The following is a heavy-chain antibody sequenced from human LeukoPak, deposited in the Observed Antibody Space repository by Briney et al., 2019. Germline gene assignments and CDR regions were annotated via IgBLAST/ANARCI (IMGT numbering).Heavy chain of an antibody. CDR2: IYYSGST. CDR1: GGSISSYY. D-gene: IGHD3-22*01. Sequence: SETLSLTCTVSGGSISSYYWSWIRQPPGKGLEWIGYIYYSGSTNYNPSLKSRVAISVDTSKNQFSLKLSSVTAADTAVYYCARGIGTYYDSSGYSCWGQGTLVTVSS. V-gene: IGHV4-59*01. J-gene: IGHJ4*02. CDR3: ARGIGTYYDSSGYSC.